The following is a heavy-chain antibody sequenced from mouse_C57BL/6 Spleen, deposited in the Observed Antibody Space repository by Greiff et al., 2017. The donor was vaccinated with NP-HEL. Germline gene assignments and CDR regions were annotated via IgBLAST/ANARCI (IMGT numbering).Heavy chain of an antibody. CDR2: IHPNSGST. J-gene: IGHJ2*01. Sequence: QVHVKQPGAELVKPGASVKLSCKASGYTFTSYWMHWVKQRPGQGLEWIGMIHPNSGSTNYNEKFKSKATLTVDKSSSTAYMQLSSLTSEDSAVYYCASGQPTGYFDYWGQGTTLTVSS. D-gene: IGHD3-3*01. V-gene: IGHV1-64*01. CDR1: GYTFTSYW. CDR3: ASGQPTGYFDY.